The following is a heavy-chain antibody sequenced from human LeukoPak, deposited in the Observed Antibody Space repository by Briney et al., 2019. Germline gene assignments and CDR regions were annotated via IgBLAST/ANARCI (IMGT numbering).Heavy chain of an antibody. Sequence: SETLSLTCAVYGGSFSGDYWSWVRQPPGKGLEWIEEINHSGSTNYNPSLKSRVTISVDTSKNQFSLKLSSVTAADTAVYYCARGCVFDYWGQGTLVTVSS. CDR2: INHSGST. CDR3: ARGCVFDY. V-gene: IGHV4-34*01. J-gene: IGHJ4*02. CDR1: GGSFSGDY.